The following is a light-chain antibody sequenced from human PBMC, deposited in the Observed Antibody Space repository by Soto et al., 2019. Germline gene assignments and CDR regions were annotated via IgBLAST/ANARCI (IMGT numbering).Light chain of an antibody. J-gene: IGLJ2*01. V-gene: IGLV2-8*01. CDR1: SSDVGGYNF. CDR2: EVN. Sequence: QSALTQPPSASGSPGQSVTISCTGTSSDVGGYNFVSWYQQHPGKAPKLMIFEVNKRPSGVPDRFSGSKSGNTASLTVSGLQAEDEADYYCSSYAGTNVVFGGVTKLSVL. CDR3: SSYAGTNVV.